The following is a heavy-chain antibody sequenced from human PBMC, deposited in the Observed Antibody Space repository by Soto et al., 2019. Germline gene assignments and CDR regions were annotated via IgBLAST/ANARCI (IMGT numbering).Heavy chain of an antibody. CDR3: ARHDYGDYRWDYFDS. CDR2: IYYSGST. V-gene: IGHV4-59*08. Sequence: PSATLSLTCTVSGGSISSYYWSWIRQPLGKGLEWIGYIYYSGSTNYNPSLKSRVTISVDTSKNQFSLKLSSVTAADTAVYYCARHDYGDYRWDYFDSWGQGTLVTVS. J-gene: IGHJ4*02. CDR1: GGSISSYY. D-gene: IGHD4-17*01.